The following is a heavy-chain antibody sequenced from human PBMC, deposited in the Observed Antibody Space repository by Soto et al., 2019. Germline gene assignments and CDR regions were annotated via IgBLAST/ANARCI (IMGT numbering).Heavy chain of an antibody. Sequence: QVQLQESGPGLVKPSQTLSLTCTVSGGSISSGGYYWSWIRQHPGKGLEWIGYIYYSGSTYYNPSLKSRVTISVDTSKNQFSLKLSSVTAADTAVYYCARRYCSSTRCYSFGGYYFDYWGQGTLVTLSS. V-gene: IGHV4-31*03. CDR2: IYYSGST. CDR3: ARRYCSSTRCYSFGGYYFDY. D-gene: IGHD2-2*01. J-gene: IGHJ4*02. CDR1: GGSISSGGYY.